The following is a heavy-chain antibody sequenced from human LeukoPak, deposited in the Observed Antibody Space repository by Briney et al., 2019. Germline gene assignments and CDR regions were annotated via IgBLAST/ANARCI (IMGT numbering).Heavy chain of an antibody. D-gene: IGHD3-22*01. Sequence: SQTLSLTCTVSGGSISSGDYYWSWIRQPPGKGQEWIGYIYYSGSTYYNPSLKSRVTISVDTSKNQFSLKLSSVTAADTAVYYCARVRDSSGYYVDAFDIWGQGTMVTVSS. V-gene: IGHV4-30-4*08. CDR1: GGSISSGDYY. CDR3: ARVRDSSGYYVDAFDI. J-gene: IGHJ3*02. CDR2: IYYSGST.